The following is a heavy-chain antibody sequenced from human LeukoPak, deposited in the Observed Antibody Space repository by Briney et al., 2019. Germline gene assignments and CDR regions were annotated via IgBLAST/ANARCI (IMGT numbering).Heavy chain of an antibody. CDR3: ARGVVERIYYYYYYMDV. D-gene: IGHD2-15*01. J-gene: IGHJ6*03. Sequence: PSETLSLTCAVYGGSFSGYYWSWLRQPPGKGLEWIGEINHSGSTNYNPSLKSRVTISVDTSKNQFSLKLSSVTAADTAVYYCARGVVERIYYYYYYMDVWGKGTTVTVSS. CDR1: GGSFSGYY. V-gene: IGHV4-34*01. CDR2: INHSGST.